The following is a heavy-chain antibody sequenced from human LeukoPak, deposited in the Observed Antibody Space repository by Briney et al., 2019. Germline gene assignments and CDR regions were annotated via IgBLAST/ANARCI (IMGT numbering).Heavy chain of an antibody. CDR2: INPSGGST. D-gene: IGHD2-2*01. CDR1: GYTFTSYY. Sequence: ASVKVSCKASGYTFTSYYMHWVRQAPGQGLEWMGIINPSGGSTSYAQKFQGRVTMTRDTSISTAYMELSRLRSDDTAVYYCARTRGSAAHYWGQGTLVTVSS. CDR3: ARTRGSAAHY. J-gene: IGHJ4*02. V-gene: IGHV1-46*01.